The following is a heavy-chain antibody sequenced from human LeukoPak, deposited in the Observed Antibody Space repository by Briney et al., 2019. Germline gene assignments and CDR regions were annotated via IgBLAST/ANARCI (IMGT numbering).Heavy chain of an antibody. Sequence: ASVKVSCKASGGTFSSYAISWVRQAPGQGLEWMGGFDPEDGETIYAQKFQGRVTMTEDTSTDTAYMELSSLRSEDTAVYYCATDLLYYDSSGGDYWGQGTLVTVSS. J-gene: IGHJ4*02. CDR1: GGTFSSYA. D-gene: IGHD3-22*01. CDR2: FDPEDGET. CDR3: ATDLLYYDSSGGDY. V-gene: IGHV1-24*01.